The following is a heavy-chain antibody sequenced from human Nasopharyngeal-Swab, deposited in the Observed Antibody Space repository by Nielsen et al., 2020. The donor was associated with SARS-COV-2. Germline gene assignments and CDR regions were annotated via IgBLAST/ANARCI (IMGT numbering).Heavy chain of an antibody. V-gene: IGHV3-74*01. CDR1: GFTFSSYW. CDR3: ARYGCTTVDY. CDR2: INSDGSST. D-gene: IGHD2-8*01. Sequence: GESLKISCAASGFTFSSYWMHWVRQAPGKGLVWVSRINSDGSSTSYADSVKGRFTISRDNAKNTLYLQMNSLSAEDTAVYYCARYGCTTVDYWGQGTLVTVSS. J-gene: IGHJ4*02.